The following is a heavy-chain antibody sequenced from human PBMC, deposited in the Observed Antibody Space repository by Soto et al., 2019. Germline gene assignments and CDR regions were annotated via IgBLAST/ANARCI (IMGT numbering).Heavy chain of an antibody. Sequence: GGSLRLSCAASGFTFSSYAMSWVRQAPGKGLEWVSAISGSGGSTYYADSVKGRFTISRDNSKNTLYPQMNSLRAEDTAVYYCATYLNDFWSGYYEYYFDYWGQGTLVTVSS. V-gene: IGHV3-23*01. D-gene: IGHD3-3*01. CDR2: ISGSGGST. J-gene: IGHJ4*02. CDR3: ATYLNDFWSGYYEYYFDY. CDR1: GFTFSSYA.